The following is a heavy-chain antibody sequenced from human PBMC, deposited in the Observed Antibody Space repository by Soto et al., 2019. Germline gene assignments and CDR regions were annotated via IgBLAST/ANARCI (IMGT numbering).Heavy chain of an antibody. CDR1: GGSISSYY. D-gene: IGHD3-10*01. CDR2: IYTSGST. V-gene: IGHV4-4*07. J-gene: IGHJ4*02. CDR3: ARVPYGSGSYHRGAFDY. Sequence: SETLSLTCTVSGGSISSYYWSWIRQPAGKGLEWIGRIYTSGSTNYNPSLKSRVTMSVDTSKNQFSPKLSSVTAADTAVYYCARVPYGSGSYHRGAFDYWGQGTLVTVSS.